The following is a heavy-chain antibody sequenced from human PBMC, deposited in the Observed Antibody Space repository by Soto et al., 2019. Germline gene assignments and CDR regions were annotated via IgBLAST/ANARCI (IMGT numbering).Heavy chain of an antibody. V-gene: IGHV1-8*01. Sequence: ASVKVSCKASGYTFTSYDINWVRQATGQGPEWMGWMNPNSGNTGYAQKFQGRVTMTRNTSISTAYMELSSLRSEDTAVYYCARRGAAAGSYYYYYYMDVWGKGTTVTVSS. J-gene: IGHJ6*03. D-gene: IGHD6-13*01. CDR2: MNPNSGNT. CDR3: ARRGAAAGSYYYYYYMDV. CDR1: GYTFTSYD.